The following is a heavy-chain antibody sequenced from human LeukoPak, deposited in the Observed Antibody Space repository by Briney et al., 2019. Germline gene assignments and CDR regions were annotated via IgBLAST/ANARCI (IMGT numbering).Heavy chain of an antibody. CDR2: MYHTGTT. Sequence: SETLSLTCTVSGYSVSSGYFWGWIRQPPGKRLEWIGDMYHTGTTYYNPSLKSRVTITIDTSKNQFSLKLRSVTAADTAVYYCVSPKTNGWFDSWGQGSLVTVSS. D-gene: IGHD2-8*01. CDR1: GYSVSSGYF. CDR3: VSPKTNGWFDS. J-gene: IGHJ5*01. V-gene: IGHV4-38-2*02.